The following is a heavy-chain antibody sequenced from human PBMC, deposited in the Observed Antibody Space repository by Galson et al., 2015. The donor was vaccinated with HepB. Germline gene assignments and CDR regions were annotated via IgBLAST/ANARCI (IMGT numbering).Heavy chain of an antibody. CDR2: ISHDGSNK. J-gene: IGHJ4*02. CDR3: ARDLPEEMATIGGVFDY. D-gene: IGHD5-24*01. V-gene: IGHV3-30*04. Sequence: SLRLSCAASGFTFSSYAMHWVRQAPGKGLEWVAVISHDGSNKYYADSVKGRFTISRDNSKNTLYLQMNSLRAEDTAVYYCARDLPEEMATIGGVFDYWGQGTLVTVSS. CDR1: GFTFSSYA.